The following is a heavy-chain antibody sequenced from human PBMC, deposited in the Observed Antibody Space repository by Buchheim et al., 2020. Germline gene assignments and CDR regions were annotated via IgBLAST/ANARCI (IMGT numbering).Heavy chain of an antibody. V-gene: IGHV3-7*03. D-gene: IGHD3-3*01. CDR1: GFTFSSYW. CDR3: ARKYYDFWSGYYGSYFDY. Sequence: EVQLVESGGGLVQPGGSLRLSCAASGFTFSSYWMSWVRQAPGKGLEWVASIKQDGSEKYYVDSVKGRFTISRDNAKNSLYLQMNSLRAEDTAVYYCARKYYDFWSGYYGSYFDYWGQGTL. J-gene: IGHJ4*02. CDR2: IKQDGSEK.